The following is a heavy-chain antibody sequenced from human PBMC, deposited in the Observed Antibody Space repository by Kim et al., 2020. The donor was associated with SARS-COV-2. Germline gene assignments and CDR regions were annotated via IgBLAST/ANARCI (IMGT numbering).Heavy chain of an antibody. D-gene: IGHD2-15*01. J-gene: IGHJ5*02. CDR2: INHSGST. CDR1: GGSFSGYY. CDR3: ARVGGGLVVVAPNLFNP. Sequence: SETLSLTCAVYGGSFSGYYWSWIRQPPGKGLEWIGEINHSGSTHYNPSLKSRVTISVDTSKNQFPLKLSSVTAADTAAYYCARVGGGLVVVAPNLFNPWG. V-gene: IGHV4-34*01.